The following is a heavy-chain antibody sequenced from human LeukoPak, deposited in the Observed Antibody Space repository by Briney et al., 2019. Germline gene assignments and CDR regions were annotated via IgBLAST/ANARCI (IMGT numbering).Heavy chain of an antibody. CDR2: ISTTVGNT. J-gene: IGHJ5*02. CDR3: TKRAEFGGFDP. D-gene: IGHD3-10*01. V-gene: IGHV3-23*01. Sequence: QPGGSLRLSCAAYGVTFSTSAMSWVRQAPGKGLEWVSSISTTVGNTYYADSVKGRFTISRDNSNNTLYLQMNSLTAEDTALYYCTKRAEFGGFDPWGQGTLVTVSS. CDR1: GVTFSTSA.